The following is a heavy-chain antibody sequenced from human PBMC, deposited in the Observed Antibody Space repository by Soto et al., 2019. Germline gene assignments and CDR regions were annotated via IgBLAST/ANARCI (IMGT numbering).Heavy chain of an antibody. Sequence: QVQLVQSGAEVKKPGASVKVSCKASGYTFITYGISWVRQAPGQGLEWMGWISSYNGNTNYAQKLQGRVTVTTDTSTXTXYXXLRSLRADDTAVYYCARDRPTSSIRARDYYYAMDVWGQGTTVTVSS. CDR3: ARDRPTSSIRARDYYYAMDV. CDR2: ISSYNGNT. J-gene: IGHJ6*02. CDR1: GYTFITYG. V-gene: IGHV1-18*01. D-gene: IGHD6-6*01.